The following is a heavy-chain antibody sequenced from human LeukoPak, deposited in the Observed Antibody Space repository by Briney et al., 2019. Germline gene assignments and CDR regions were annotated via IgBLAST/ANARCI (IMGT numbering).Heavy chain of an antibody. CDR3: ARGPRIAARPRIFDY. V-gene: IGHV4-34*01. CDR2: INHSGST. Sequence: PSETLSLTCAVYDGSFSGYYWSWIRQPPGKGLEWIGEINHSGSTNYNPSLKSRVTISVDTSKNQFSLKLSSVTAADTAVYYCARGPRIAARPRIFDYWGQGTLVTVSS. CDR1: DGSFSGYY. J-gene: IGHJ4*02. D-gene: IGHD6-6*01.